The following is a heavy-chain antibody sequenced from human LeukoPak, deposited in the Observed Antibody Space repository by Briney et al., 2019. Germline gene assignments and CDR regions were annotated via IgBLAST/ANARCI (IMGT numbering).Heavy chain of an antibody. CDR2: IYYSGNT. V-gene: IGHV4-59*08. CDR3: TRGGELMNF. J-gene: IGHJ4*02. Sequence: SETLSLTCTVSGGSISNYYWSWIRQPPGKGLEWIGYIYYSGNTNYNSFLKSRVTISIDASKNQFSLRLSSVTAADTAVYYCTRGGELMNFWGQGTLVTVSS. D-gene: IGHD1-26*01. CDR1: GGSISNYY.